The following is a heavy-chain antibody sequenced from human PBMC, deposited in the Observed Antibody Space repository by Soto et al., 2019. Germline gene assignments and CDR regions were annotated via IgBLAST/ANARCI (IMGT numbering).Heavy chain of an antibody. Sequence: GGSLRLSCAASGFTFSSYGMHWVRQAPGKGLEWVAVIWYDGSNKYYADSVKGRFTISRDNSKNTLYLQMNSLRAEDTAVYYCARGKGAYYDSSGYTDYWGQGTLVTVSS. V-gene: IGHV3-33*01. CDR3: ARGKGAYYDSSGYTDY. CDR2: IWYDGSNK. D-gene: IGHD3-22*01. CDR1: GFTFSSYG. J-gene: IGHJ4*02.